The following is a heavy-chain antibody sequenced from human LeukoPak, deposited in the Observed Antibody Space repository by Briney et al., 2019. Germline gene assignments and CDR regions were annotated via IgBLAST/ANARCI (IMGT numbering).Heavy chain of an antibody. J-gene: IGHJ1*01. Sequence: SCKASGYTFTSYAMHWVRQAPGKGLEWVAVISYDGSNKYYAYSVKGRFTISRDNSKNTLYLQMNSLRAEDTAVYYCAKGTSLKQQLVIGFQHWGQGTLVTVSS. CDR3: AKGTSLKQQLVIGFQH. V-gene: IGHV3-30*04. D-gene: IGHD6-13*01. CDR2: ISYDGSNK. CDR1: GYTFTSYA.